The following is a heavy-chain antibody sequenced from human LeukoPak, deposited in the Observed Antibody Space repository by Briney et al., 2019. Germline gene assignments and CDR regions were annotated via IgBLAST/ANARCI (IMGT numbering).Heavy chain of an antibody. CDR2: IKQDESEK. CDR3: ARDRYCSDSSCPHFDY. J-gene: IGHJ4*02. D-gene: IGHD2-15*01. CDR1: GFTFSHYW. Sequence: AGSLRLSCTASGFTFSHYWMSWVRQAPGKGLQWVADIKQDESEKYYVDSVKGRFTISRDNAKNSMYLQMNSLRAEDTAVYYCARDRYCSDSSCPHFDYWGQGTLVTVSS. V-gene: IGHV3-7*01.